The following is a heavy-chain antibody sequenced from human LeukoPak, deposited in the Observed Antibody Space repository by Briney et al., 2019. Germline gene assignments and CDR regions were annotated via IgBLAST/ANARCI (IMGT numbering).Heavy chain of an antibody. CDR1: GFTFSRDS. J-gene: IGHJ5*02. CDR2: MKQDGTEK. Sequence: GGSLRLSCAASGFTFSRDSMNWVRQAPGKGLEWVANMKQDGTEKYYVDSVKGRFTISRDNAKNSLYLQMNSLRAEDTAVYYCAEGWFDPWGQGTLVTVSS. CDR3: AEGWFDP. V-gene: IGHV3-7*01.